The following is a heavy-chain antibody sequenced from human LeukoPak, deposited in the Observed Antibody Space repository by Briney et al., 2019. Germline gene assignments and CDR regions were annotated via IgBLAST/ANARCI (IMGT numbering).Heavy chain of an antibody. V-gene: IGHV1-2*06. D-gene: IGHD6-13*01. Sequence: GAPVKVSCKASGYTFTGYYMHWVRQAPGQGLEWMGRINPNSGGTNYAQKFQGRVTMTRDTSISTAYMELSRLRSDDTAVYYCARSGIAAAGTAQGIYYYYYMDVWGKGTTLTVSS. J-gene: IGHJ6*03. CDR1: GYTFTGYY. CDR3: ARSGIAAAGTAQGIYYYYYMDV. CDR2: INPNSGGT.